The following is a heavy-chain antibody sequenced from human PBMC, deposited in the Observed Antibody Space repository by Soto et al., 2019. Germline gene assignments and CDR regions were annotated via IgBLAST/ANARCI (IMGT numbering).Heavy chain of an antibody. J-gene: IGHJ4*02. V-gene: IGHV3-7*01. CDR1: VFSVIIYC. D-gene: IGHD1-1*01. Sequence: PRLCXRLSGSVAVFSVIIYCMILFGQAPGKGLELVASIKEDGSEIYYLHSVRGRFSISRDSAGNALHLTMNYLSAEHTGVYLCARDIGFDYVQWGQGTLVTV. CDR2: IKEDGSEI. CDR3: ARDIGFDYVQ.